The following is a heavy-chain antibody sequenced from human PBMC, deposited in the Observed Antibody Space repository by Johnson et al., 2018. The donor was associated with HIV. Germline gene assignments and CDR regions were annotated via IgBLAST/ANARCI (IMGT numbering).Heavy chain of an antibody. CDR1: GFNFDDYG. D-gene: IGHD2-8*02. V-gene: IGHV3-20*04. CDR3: AREREISRPFNIVLVVYAIAEWTHDAFDI. CDR2: INWNGGST. J-gene: IGHJ3*02. Sequence: VESGGGVVRPGGSLRLSCAASGFNFDDYGMSWVRQAPGKGLAWVSSINWNGGSTGYADSVKGRFTISRDHAKNFLYLPLNSLRAEDTAVYYCAREREISRPFNIVLVVYAIAEWTHDAFDIWGQGTMVTVSS.